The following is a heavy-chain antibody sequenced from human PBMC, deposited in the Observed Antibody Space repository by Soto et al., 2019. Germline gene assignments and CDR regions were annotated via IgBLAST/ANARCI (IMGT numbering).Heavy chain of an antibody. Sequence: SENLSLPCAVSSGSVSNDNWRSWVRQPPGKELEWIGEIHHGGSTTYNPSLQSRVTMSVDKSKNQFSLSLTSVTASDTAVYYCARHRGIEYSSSRRYTRAWLDPWGQGTLVTASS. J-gene: IGHJ5*02. CDR2: IHHGGST. V-gene: IGHV4-4*02. CDR1: SGSVSNDNW. CDR3: ARHRGIEYSSSRRYTRAWLDP. D-gene: IGHD6-13*01.